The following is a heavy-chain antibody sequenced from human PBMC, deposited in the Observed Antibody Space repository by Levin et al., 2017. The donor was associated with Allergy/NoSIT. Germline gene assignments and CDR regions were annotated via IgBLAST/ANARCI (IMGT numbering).Heavy chain of an antibody. V-gene: IGHV3-33*01. CDR1: GFTFSNYG. Sequence: GGSLRLSCAASGFTFSNYGMHWVRQAPGKGLEWVTVIWYDGSNKHYVDSVKGRFTISRDNSKNTLYLQMNSLRVEDTAVYYCARDPGMQRQYSYGFDDWGQGALVTVSS. J-gene: IGHJ4*02. CDR3: ARDPGMQRQYSYGFDD. CDR2: IWYDGSNK. D-gene: IGHD5-18*01.